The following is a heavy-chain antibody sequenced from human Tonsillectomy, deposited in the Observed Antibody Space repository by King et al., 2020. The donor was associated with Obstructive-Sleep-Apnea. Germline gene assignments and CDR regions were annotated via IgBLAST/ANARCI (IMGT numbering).Heavy chain of an antibody. D-gene: IGHD2-2*01. V-gene: IGHV3-9*01. CDR1: GFTFDDYA. CDR2: IGWNSGSI. Sequence: DVQLVESGGGLVQPGRSLRLSCAAAGFTFDDYAMHWVRQAPGKGLEWVSGIGWNSGSIGYADSVKGRFTISRDNAKNSLYLQMNSLRPEDTALLYCAKDGVPAANYYYYGMDVWGQGTTVTVSS. CDR3: AKDGVPAANYYYYGMDV. J-gene: IGHJ6*02.